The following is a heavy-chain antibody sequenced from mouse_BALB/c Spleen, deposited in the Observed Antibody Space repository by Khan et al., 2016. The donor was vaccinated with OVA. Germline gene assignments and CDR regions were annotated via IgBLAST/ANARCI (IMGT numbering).Heavy chain of an antibody. V-gene: IGHV5-6*02. Sequence: DVKLVESGGDLVKPGGSLKLSCAASGFTFSTYGMSWVRQTPDKRLEWVATVSTGGGYTYYPDSVKGRFTISRDNAKNTLYLQMSGLKSEDTAMFYCARLAYYYDREGFAYWGQGTLVTVSA. CDR1: GFTFSTYG. D-gene: IGHD1-1*01. J-gene: IGHJ3*01. CDR2: VSTGGGYT. CDR3: ARLAYYYDREGFAY.